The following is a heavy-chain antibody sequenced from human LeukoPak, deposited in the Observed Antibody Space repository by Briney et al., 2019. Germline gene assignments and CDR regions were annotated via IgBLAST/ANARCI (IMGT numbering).Heavy chain of an antibody. CDR3: ASLRELHDY. J-gene: IGHJ4*02. V-gene: IGHV3-30-3*01. D-gene: IGHD1-26*01. CDR1: GFTFSSYA. CDR2: ISYDGSNK. Sequence: PGRSLRLSCAASGFTFSSYAMHWVRQAPGKGPEWVAVISYDGSNKYYADSVKGRFTISRDNSKNTLYLEMNSLRAEDTAVYYCASLRELHDYWGQGTLVTVSS.